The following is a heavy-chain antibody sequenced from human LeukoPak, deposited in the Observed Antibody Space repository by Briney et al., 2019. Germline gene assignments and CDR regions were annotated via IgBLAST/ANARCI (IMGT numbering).Heavy chain of an antibody. V-gene: IGHV1-18*01. CDR2: ISAYNGNT. CDR1: GYTFTSYG. D-gene: IGHD3-10*01. J-gene: IGHJ4*02. Sequence: ASVKVSCKASGYTFTSYGISWVRQAPGQGLEWMGWISAYNGNTNYAQKLQGRVTMTTDTSTSTAYMELRSLRSDDTAVYYCARAEVLLWFGELLPYCFDYWGQGTLVTVSS. CDR3: ARAEVLLWFGELLPYCFDY.